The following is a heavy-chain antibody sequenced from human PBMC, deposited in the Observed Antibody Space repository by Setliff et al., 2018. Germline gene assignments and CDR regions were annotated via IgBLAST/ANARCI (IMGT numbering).Heavy chain of an antibody. CDR2: FHPYSSHT. J-gene: IGHJ4*02. CDR1: ADTFTGYY. D-gene: IGHD3-9*01. V-gene: IGHV1-2*06. Sequence: ASVKVSCKASADTFTGYYVHWVRQAPGQGLEWMGRFHPYSSHTNYAQNFQGRVTVTMDASITTVYMELSRLTSDDTAVYYCVRQDILTSYYMFDYWGQGTLVTVSS. CDR3: VRQDILTSYYMFDY.